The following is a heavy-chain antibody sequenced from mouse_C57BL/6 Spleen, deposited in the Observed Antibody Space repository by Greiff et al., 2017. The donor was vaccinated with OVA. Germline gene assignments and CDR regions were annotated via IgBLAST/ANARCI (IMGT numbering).Heavy chain of an antibody. CDR2: ISSGGSYT. Sequence: DVKLVESGGDLVKPGGSLKLSCAASGFTFSSYGMSWVRQTPDKRLEWVATISSGGSYTYYPDSVKGRFTISRDNAKNTLYLQMSSLKSEDTAMYYCARPSPYGNFSYYFDYWGQGTTLTVSS. J-gene: IGHJ2*01. CDR1: GFTFSSYG. CDR3: ARPSPYGNFSYYFDY. V-gene: IGHV5-6*02. D-gene: IGHD2-1*01.